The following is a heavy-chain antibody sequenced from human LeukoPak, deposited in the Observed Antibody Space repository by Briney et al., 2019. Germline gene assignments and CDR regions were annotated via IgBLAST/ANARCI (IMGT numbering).Heavy chain of an antibody. CDR2: ISYDGSNK. V-gene: IGHV3-30*18. Sequence: GGSLRLSCAASGFTFSSYGMHWVRQAPGKGLEWVAVISYDGSNKYYADSVKGRFTISRDNSKNTLYLQMNSLRAEDTAVYDCAKGTKRGYCSSTSCYEGYYYYGMDVWGQGTTVTVSS. CDR3: AKGTKRGYCSSTSCYEGYYYYGMDV. J-gene: IGHJ6*02. CDR1: GFTFSSYG. D-gene: IGHD2-2*01.